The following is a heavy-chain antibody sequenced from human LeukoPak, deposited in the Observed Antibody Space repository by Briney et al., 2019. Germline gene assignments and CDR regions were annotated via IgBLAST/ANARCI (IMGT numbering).Heavy chain of an antibody. CDR2: IYTSGST. Sequence: SETLSLTCTVSGGSISSYYWSWIRQPAGKGLEWIGRIYTSGSTNYNPSLKSRVTMSVDTSKNHFSLKLSSVTAADWAVYYCARDLRDRTGTIFGVEYNWFDPWGQGTLVTVSS. V-gene: IGHV4-4*07. J-gene: IGHJ5*02. CDR1: GGSISSYY. D-gene: IGHD3-3*01. CDR3: ARDLRDRTGTIFGVEYNWFDP.